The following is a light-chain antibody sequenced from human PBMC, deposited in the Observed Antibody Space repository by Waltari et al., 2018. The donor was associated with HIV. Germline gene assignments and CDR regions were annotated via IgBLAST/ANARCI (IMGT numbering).Light chain of an antibody. CDR3: TSLGDTNSIL. Sequence: SALIQPASVSGSPGQSVTISCTRTGPALGNSVAWYQHFAGKAPQLILFKVNSRPSGVSFRFSGFKSGDTASLTISGLQPEHEATYYCTSLGDTNSILFGGGTLLTVL. CDR1: GPALGNS. V-gene: IGLV2-14*01. J-gene: IGLJ2*01. CDR2: KVN.